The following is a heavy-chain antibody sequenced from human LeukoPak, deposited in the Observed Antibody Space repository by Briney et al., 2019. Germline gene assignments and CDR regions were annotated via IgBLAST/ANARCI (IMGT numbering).Heavy chain of an antibody. CDR2: SYYSGIT. CDR3: ARGRVGWRPPAFFDY. J-gene: IGHJ4*02. CDR1: GGSISSSSYY. D-gene: IGHD3-16*01. Sequence: SETLSLTCTVSGGSISSSSYYWGWIRQPPGKGLEWIGSSYYSGITSYHPSLKSRVTISVDTSKNQFSLKLTSVTAADTAVYYCARGRVGWRPPAFFDYWGQGTLVTVSS. V-gene: IGHV4-39*07.